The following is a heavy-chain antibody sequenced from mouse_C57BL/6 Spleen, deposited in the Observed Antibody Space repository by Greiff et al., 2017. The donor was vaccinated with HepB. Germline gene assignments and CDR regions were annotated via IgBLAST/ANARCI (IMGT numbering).Heavy chain of an antibody. Sequence: QVQLKQSGAELVRPGTSVKVSCKASGYAFTNYLIEWVKQRPGQGLEWIGVINPGSGGTNYNEKFKGKATLTADKSSSTAYMQLSSLTSEDSAVYFCARRDGYSLYAMDYWGQGTSVTVSS. CDR3: ARRDGYSLYAMDY. J-gene: IGHJ4*01. D-gene: IGHD2-3*01. CDR1: GYAFTNYL. V-gene: IGHV1-54*01. CDR2: INPGSGGT.